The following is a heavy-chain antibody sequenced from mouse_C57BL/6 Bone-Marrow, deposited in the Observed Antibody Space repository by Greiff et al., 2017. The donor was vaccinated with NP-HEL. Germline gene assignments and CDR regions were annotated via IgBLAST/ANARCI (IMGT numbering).Heavy chain of an antibody. CDR1: GYAFTNYL. CDR3: ASTLYYSNFLDY. J-gene: IGHJ2*01. D-gene: IGHD2-5*01. Sequence: VQRVESGAELVRPGTSVKVSCKASGYAFTNYLIEWVKQRPGQGLEWIGVINPGSGGTNYNEKFKGKATLTADKSSSTAYMQLSSLTSEDSAVYFCASTLYYSNFLDYWGQGTTLTVSS. V-gene: IGHV1-54*01. CDR2: INPGSGGT.